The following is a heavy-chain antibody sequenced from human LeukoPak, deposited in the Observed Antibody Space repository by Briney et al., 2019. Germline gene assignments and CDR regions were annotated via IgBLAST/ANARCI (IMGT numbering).Heavy chain of an antibody. D-gene: IGHD1-7*01. J-gene: IGHJ4*02. V-gene: IGHV2-5*02. Sequence: SGPTLVNPTQTLPLTCTFSGFSLSTSGAGVGWIRQPPGKALEWLALIYWDDDKRYSPSLKSRLTITKDTSKNQVVLTMTTMDTLEDSNCNCAPTSNLGWAVQFVFFDYWGQGTLVTVSS. CDR3: APTSNLGWAVQFVFFDY. CDR1: GFSLSTSGAG. CDR2: IYWDDDK.